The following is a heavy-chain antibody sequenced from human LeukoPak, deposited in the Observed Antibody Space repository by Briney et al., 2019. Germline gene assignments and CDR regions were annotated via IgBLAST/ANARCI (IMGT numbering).Heavy chain of an antibody. D-gene: IGHD3-3*01. CDR1: GYTFTVYY. CDR3: ARGPGVGLRFLEWLSRYGVDV. V-gene: IGHV1-2*02. Sequence: GASVKVSCEASGYTFTVYYMHWVRQGPGQGLEWMGWINPNSGGTNSAQKFHGRVTMTRATSISTAYLELSRLKSDDTAVYYCARGPGVGLRFLEWLSRYGVDVWGQGTTVTVSS. J-gene: IGHJ6*02. CDR2: INPNSGGT.